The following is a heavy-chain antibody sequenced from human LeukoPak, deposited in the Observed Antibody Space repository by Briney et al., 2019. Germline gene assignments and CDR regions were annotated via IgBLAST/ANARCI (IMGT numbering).Heavy chain of an antibody. V-gene: IGHV3-7*04. CDR2: IKQDGSEK. Sequence: GGSLTLSCAASGFTFSSYWTSWVRPAPGKGLEWVANIKQDGSEKYYVDSVKGRLTISRDNDKNSLYLQMNSLRAEDTAVYDCARESIAAAFFDYWGQGTLVTVSS. CDR3: ARESIAAAFFDY. CDR1: GFTFSSYW. J-gene: IGHJ4*02. D-gene: IGHD6-13*01.